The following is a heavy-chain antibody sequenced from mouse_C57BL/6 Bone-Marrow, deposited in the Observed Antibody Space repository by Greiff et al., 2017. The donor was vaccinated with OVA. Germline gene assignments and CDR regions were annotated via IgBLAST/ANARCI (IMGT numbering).Heavy chain of an antibody. V-gene: IGHV1-55*01. CDR3: SRWRAVVAKGDY. D-gene: IGHD1-1*01. Sequence: QVQLQQPGAELVKPGASVKMSCKASGYTFTSYWITWVKQRPGQGLEWIGDIYPGSGSTNYNEKFKSKATLTVYTSSITAYMQLSSLTSEDSAVDYCSRWRAVVAKGDYGGQGTTLTVSS. CDR2: IYPGSGST. J-gene: IGHJ2*01. CDR1: GYTFTSYW.